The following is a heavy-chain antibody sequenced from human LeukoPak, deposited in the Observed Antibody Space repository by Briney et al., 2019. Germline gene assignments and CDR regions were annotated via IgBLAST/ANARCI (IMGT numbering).Heavy chain of an antibody. CDR3: ATTNDGGAYQWGDFFDF. CDR1: GGTSNSHA. V-gene: IGHV1-69*04. Sequence: GASVKVSCKASGGTSNSHAISWVRQAPGQGLEWMGRIIPNLGTTNRAQNFQDRVTLTADKSTNTAYMEFTSLTSDDTAVYYCATTNDGGAYQWGDFFDFWGQGTLVTVSS. J-gene: IGHJ4*02. D-gene: IGHD3-16*01. CDR2: IIPNLGTT.